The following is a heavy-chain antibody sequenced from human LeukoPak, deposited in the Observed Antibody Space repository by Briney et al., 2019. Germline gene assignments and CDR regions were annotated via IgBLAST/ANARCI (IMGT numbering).Heavy chain of an antibody. D-gene: IGHD3-10*01. V-gene: IGHV4-31*03. J-gene: IGHJ6*02. CDR2: IYYSGSS. CDR1: GGSINNGGYY. Sequence: PSQTLSLTCTVSGGSINNGGYYWSWIRQHPGKGLEWIGYIYYSGSSYYNPSLKSRVTISVDTSKNHFSLKLSSVTAADTAVYYCARIPWIGRNYYGMDVWGQGTTVTVSS. CDR3: ARIPWIGRNYYGMDV.